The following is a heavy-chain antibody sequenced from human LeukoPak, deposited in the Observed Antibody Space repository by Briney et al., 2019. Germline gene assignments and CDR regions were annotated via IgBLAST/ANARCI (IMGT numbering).Heavy chain of an antibody. D-gene: IGHD6-19*01. V-gene: IGHV1-2*02. J-gene: IGHJ4*02. CDR3: AKGGGYSSGWEVDH. Sequence: GASVKVSCKASGVTFTGDDIHWVRQAPGQGLEWMGWINPNSGDTNYAQKFQGRVTMTGDTSMSTAYMELSRLRFDDTAVYYCAKGGGYSSGWEVDHWGQGTLVTVSS. CDR1: GVTFTGDD. CDR2: INPNSGDT.